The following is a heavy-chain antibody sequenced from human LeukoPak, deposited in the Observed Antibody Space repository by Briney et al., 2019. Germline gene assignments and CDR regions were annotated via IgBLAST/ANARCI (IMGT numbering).Heavy chain of an antibody. CDR1: GYSISSGYY. Sequence: PSETLSLTCTVSGYSISSGYYWGWIRQPPGKGLEWIGSIYHSGSTYYNPSLKSRVTISVDTSKNQFSLKLSSMTAADTAVYYCARAISTVAGGGTFDYWGQGTLVTVSS. D-gene: IGHD6-19*01. CDR3: ARAISTVAGGGTFDY. J-gene: IGHJ4*02. V-gene: IGHV4-38-2*02. CDR2: IYHSGST.